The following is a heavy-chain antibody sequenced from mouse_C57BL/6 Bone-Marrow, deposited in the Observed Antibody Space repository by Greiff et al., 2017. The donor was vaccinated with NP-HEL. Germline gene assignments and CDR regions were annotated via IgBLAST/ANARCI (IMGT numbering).Heavy chain of an antibody. CDR2: INYDGSST. Sequence: EVHLVESEGGLVQPGSSMKLSCTASGFTFSDYYMAWVRQVPEKGLEWVANINYDGSSTYYLDSLKSRFIISRDNAKNILYLQMSSLKSEDTATYYCARDLFRGYFDYWGQGTTLTVSS. CDR3: ARDLFRGYFDY. J-gene: IGHJ2*01. CDR1: GFTFSDYY. V-gene: IGHV5-16*01.